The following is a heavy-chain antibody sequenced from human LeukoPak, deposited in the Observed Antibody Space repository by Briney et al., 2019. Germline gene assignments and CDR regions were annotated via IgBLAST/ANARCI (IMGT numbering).Heavy chain of an antibody. CDR1: GGSISSDRFY. CDR3: ARVRHDPLEYGYYMDV. Sequence: SETLSLTCTVSGGSISSDRFYWTWVRQPAGKGLEWIGRIKSSNTDYNPSLKSRVTISVDSSKNELSLKVSSVTAADTGVYYCARVRHDPLEYGYYMDVWGKGTTVTVSS. J-gene: IGHJ6*03. D-gene: IGHD3-3*01. V-gene: IGHV4-61*02. CDR2: IKSSNT.